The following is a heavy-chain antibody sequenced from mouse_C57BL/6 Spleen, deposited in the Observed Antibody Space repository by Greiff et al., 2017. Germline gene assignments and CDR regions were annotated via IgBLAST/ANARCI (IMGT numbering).Heavy chain of an antibody. CDR1: GFTFSSYA. CDR3: ARDNAVVADY. CDR2: ISDGGSYT. V-gene: IGHV5-4*01. D-gene: IGHD1-1*01. Sequence: EVQLVESGGGLVKPGGSLKLSCAASGFTFSSYAMSWVRQTPEKRLEWVATISDGGSYTYYPDNVKGRFTISRDNAKNNLYLQMSHLKSEDTAMYYCARDNAVVADYWGQGTTLTVSS. J-gene: IGHJ2*01.